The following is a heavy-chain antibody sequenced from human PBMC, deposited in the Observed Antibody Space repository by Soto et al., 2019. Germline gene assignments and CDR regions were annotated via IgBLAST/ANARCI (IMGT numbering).Heavy chain of an antibody. CDR1: GYTFTSYA. CDR3: ARGIKYGAYSRWFDP. Sequence: ASVKGSCKASGYTFTSYAMHWVRQAPGQRLEWMGWMNPNSGKTAYVQKFQGRVTMTWDTSITTAYMELSSLRSEDTAVYFCARGIKYGAYSRWFDPWGQGTLVTVPQ. J-gene: IGHJ5*02. V-gene: IGHV1-8*01. CDR2: MNPNSGKT. D-gene: IGHD4-17*01.